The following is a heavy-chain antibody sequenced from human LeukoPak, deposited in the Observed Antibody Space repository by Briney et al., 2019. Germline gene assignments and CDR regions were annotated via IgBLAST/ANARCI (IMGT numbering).Heavy chain of an antibody. J-gene: IGHJ3*02. D-gene: IGHD4-23*01. CDR2: INHSGST. Sequence: SETLSLTCAVYGGSFSGYYWSWIRQPPGKGLERIGEINHSGSTNYNPSLKSRVTMSGDTSKNQFSLKLSSVTAADTAVYYCARGAYGGNSDGAFDIWGQGTMVTVSS. CDR1: GGSFSGYY. CDR3: ARGAYGGNSDGAFDI. V-gene: IGHV4-34*01.